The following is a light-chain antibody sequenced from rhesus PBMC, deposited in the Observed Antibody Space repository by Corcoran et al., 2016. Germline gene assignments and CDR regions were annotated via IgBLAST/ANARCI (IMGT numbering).Light chain of an antibody. V-gene: IGKV3-42*02. J-gene: IGKJ1*01. CDR2: HAS. CDR3: HQYNNWRT. Sequence: TVVTQSPVTLSLSPGERATLSCRASQSAGSNLAWSQQKPGQAPNLLIHHASSRATGTPDQFSGSGSGTEFTLTIRSLEPEDVRVYFCHQYNNWRTFGQWTKVKIK. CDR1: QSAGSN.